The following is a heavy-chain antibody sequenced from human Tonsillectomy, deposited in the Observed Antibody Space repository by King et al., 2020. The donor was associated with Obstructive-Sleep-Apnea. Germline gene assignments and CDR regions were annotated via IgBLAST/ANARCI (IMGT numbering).Heavy chain of an antibody. CDR1: GFIFDDYA. J-gene: IGHJ4*02. Sequence: VQLVESGGGLVQPGRSLRLSCAASGFIFDDYAVHWVRQAPGKGLEWVSGINWNSGSIGYADSVKGRFIISRDNAKNSLYLQMNNLRAEDTALYYCAKVRRRGWYGPLDYWGQGTLVTVSS. CDR3: AKVRRRGWYGPLDY. D-gene: IGHD6-19*01. V-gene: IGHV3-9*01. CDR2: INWNSGSI.